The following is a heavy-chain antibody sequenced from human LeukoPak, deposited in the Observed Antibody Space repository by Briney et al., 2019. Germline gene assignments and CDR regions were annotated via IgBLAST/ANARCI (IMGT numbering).Heavy chain of an antibody. CDR1: GGSFSGYY. V-gene: IGHV4-34*01. J-gene: IGHJ4*02. CDR3: ARLLRQGYSGYGDY. D-gene: IGHD5-12*01. CDR2: INHSGST. Sequence: PSETLSLTCAVYGGSFSGYYWSWIRQPPGKGLEWIGEINHSGSTNYNPSLKSRVTISVDTSKNQFSLKLSSVTAADTAVYYCARLLRQGYSGYGDYWGQGTLVTVSS.